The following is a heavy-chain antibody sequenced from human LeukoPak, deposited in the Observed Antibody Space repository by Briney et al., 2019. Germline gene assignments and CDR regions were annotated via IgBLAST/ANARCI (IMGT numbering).Heavy chain of an antibody. CDR2: ISSSSSYI. CDR1: GFTFSSYS. J-gene: IGHJ4*02. V-gene: IGHV3-21*01. CDR3: ARGEEYSYGLGGPDY. D-gene: IGHD5-18*01. Sequence: NPGGSLRLSCAASGFTFSSYSMNWVRQAPGKGLEWVSSISSSSSYIYYADSVKGRFTISRDNAKNSMYLQMNSLRAEDTAVNYCARGEEYSYGLGGPDYWGQGTLVTVSS.